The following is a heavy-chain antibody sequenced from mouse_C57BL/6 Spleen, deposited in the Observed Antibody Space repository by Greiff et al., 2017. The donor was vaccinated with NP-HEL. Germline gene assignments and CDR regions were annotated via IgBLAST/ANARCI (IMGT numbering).Heavy chain of an antibody. CDR2: INPYNGGT. V-gene: IGHV1-19*01. CDR3: ARSYGSSLAWFAY. J-gene: IGHJ3*01. D-gene: IGHD1-1*01. Sequence: VQLQQSGPVLVKPGASVKMSCKASGYTFTDYYMNWVKQSPGKSLEWIGVINPYNGGTSYNQKFKGKATLTVDKSSSTAYMELNSLTSEDSAVYYCARSYGSSLAWFAYWGQGTLVTVSA. CDR1: GYTFTDYY.